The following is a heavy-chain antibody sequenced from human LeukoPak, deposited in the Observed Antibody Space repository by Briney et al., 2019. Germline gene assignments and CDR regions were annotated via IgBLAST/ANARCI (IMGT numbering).Heavy chain of an antibody. Sequence: GGSLRLSCAASGFTFSSYSMNWVRQAPGKGLEWVSSISSTSSHIYYADSVKGRFTISRDNAKNSLYLQMNSLRAEDTAVYYCARDAPLPDFWGQGTLVTVSS. J-gene: IGHJ4*02. D-gene: IGHD1-26*01. V-gene: IGHV3-21*01. CDR2: ISSTSSHI. CDR3: ARDAPLPDF. CDR1: GFTFSSYS.